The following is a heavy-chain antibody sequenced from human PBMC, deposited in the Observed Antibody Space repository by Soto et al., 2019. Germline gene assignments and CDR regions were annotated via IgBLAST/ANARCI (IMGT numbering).Heavy chain of an antibody. CDR1: GFTFSNYG. V-gene: IGHV3-48*03. CDR3: AREELNCGGDCFAF. CDR2: IGTSETNT. Sequence: PGGSLRLSCAASGFTFSNYGFNWVRQSPGKGLEWISYIGTSETNTYYAASVKGRFTVSRDNAKNSVYLQMNSLRAEDTAIYYCAREELNCGGDCFAFWGQGALVTVSS. J-gene: IGHJ4*02. D-gene: IGHD2-21*01.